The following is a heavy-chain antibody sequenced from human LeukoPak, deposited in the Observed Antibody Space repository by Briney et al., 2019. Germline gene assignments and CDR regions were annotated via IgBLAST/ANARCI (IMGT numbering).Heavy chain of an antibody. CDR1: GFSVTTGGVA. V-gene: IGHV2-5*02. CDR3: AHGRKEMAIQLSGAYYFDY. D-gene: IGHD5-24*01. Sequence: ESGPTLVNPTQTLTLTCTFSGFSVTTGGVAVGWIRQPPGKALEYLSIIYWDGAKRYSPSLRSRLSITMDASKSQVTLTMTNMDPVDTATYYCAHGRKEMAIQLSGAYYFDYWGQGTLVIVSS. CDR2: IYWDGAK. J-gene: IGHJ4*02.